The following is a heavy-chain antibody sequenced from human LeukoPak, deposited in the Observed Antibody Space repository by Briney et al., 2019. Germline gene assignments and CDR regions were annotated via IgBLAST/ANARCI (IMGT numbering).Heavy chain of an antibody. J-gene: IGHJ4*02. CDR2: ISWNSGST. V-gene: IGHV3-9*01. D-gene: IGHD3-10*01. CDR1: GFTFDDYA. Sequence: GGSLRLSCAASGFTFDDYAMHWVRQAPGKGLEWVSGISWNSGSTGYADSVKGRFTISRDNAKNSLYLQMNSLRAEDTALYYCAKDIELLWFGELSYFDYWGQGTLVTVSS. CDR3: AKDIELLWFGELSYFDY.